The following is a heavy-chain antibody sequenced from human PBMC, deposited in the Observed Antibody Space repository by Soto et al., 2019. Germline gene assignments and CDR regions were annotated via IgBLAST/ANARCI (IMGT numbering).Heavy chain of an antibody. J-gene: IGHJ6*02. CDR1: GYRFTSYG. D-gene: IGHD3-16*01. Sequence: QVQLVQSGAEVKNPGASVKVSCKASGYRFTSYGIGWVRQAPGQGLEWMGWINAYNGNTNYAQNLQGRVTLTTDTSTSTAYMELRSLISNDTAVYYCAKVDVYVTPSPQDVWGQGTTVTVSS. CDR2: INAYNGNT. CDR3: AKVDVYVTPSPQDV. V-gene: IGHV1-18*01.